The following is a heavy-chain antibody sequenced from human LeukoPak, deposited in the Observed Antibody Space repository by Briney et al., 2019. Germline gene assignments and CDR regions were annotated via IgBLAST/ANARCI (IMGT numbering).Heavy chain of an antibody. CDR3: ARVSTGYSYDFDY. V-gene: IGHV3-21*01. CDR2: ISSSSSYI. CDR1: GFTFSSYS. Sequence: PGGSLRLSCAASGFTFSSYSMNWVRQAPGKGLEWVSSISSSSSYIYYADSVKGRLTISRDNAKNSLYLQMSSLRAEDTAVYYCARVSTGYSYDFDYWGQGTLVTVSS. D-gene: IGHD5-18*01. J-gene: IGHJ4*02.